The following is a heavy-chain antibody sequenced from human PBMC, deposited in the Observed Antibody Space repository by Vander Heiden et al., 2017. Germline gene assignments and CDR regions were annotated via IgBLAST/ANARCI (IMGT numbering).Heavy chain of an antibody. V-gene: IGHV3-15*01. CDR1: GFTCRNAW. Sequence: EVQLVESGGGLVKAGGSLRLSCAASGFTCRNAWMSWVRQAPGKGLEWVGRIKSKTDGGTIDYAAPVKGRFTISRDDSKNTLYLQMNSLKTEDTAVYYCTTEEIVPSPPFDYWGQGTLVTVSS. D-gene: IGHD2-2*01. J-gene: IGHJ4*02. CDR3: TTEEIVPSPPFDY. CDR2: IKSKTDGGTI.